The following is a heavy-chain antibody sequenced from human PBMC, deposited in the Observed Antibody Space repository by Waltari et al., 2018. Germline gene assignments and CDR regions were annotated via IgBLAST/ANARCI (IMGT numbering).Heavy chain of an antibody. CDR3: ARRVAVLFFDY. CDR2: LYTSGLT. J-gene: IGHJ4*02. Sequence: QVQLQESGPGLVKPSQTLSLTCTVSGGSISSGSYYGSWIRQPAGKGLEWIGRLYTSGLTNYNPSLKSRVPLSVDTSKNQSSLTLSSVTAADTAVYYCARRVAVLFFDYWGQGTLVTVSS. D-gene: IGHD6-19*01. V-gene: IGHV4-61*02. CDR1: GGSISSGSYY.